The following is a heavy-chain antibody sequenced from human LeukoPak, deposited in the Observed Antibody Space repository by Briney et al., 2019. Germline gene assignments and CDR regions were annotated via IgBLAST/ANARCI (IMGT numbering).Heavy chain of an antibody. J-gene: IGHJ4*02. CDR1: GFTFSSYA. D-gene: IGHD2-21*01. Sequence: PGGSLRLSCAASGFTFSSYAMSWVRQTPGKGLEWVSAISGGGGSTYYADSVKGRFTISRDNSKDTLYLQMSSLRAEDTAVYYCAKGLIPGYWGQGTLVTVSS. CDR3: AKGLIPGY. V-gene: IGHV3-23*01. CDR2: ISGGGGST.